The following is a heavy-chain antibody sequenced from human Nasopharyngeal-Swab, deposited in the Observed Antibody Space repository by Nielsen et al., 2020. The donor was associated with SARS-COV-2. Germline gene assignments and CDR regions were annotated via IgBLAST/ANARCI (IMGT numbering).Heavy chain of an antibody. Sequence: SETLSLTCTVSGGSISSGGYYWSWIRQHPGKGLEWIGYIYYSGSTYYNPSLKSRVTISVDTSKNQFSLKLSSVTAADTAVYYCARANGVRGVIVDYYYHMDVWGKGTTVTVSS. V-gene: IGHV4-31*03. J-gene: IGHJ6*03. CDR2: IYYSGST. CDR1: GGSISSGGYY. CDR3: ARANGVRGVIVDYYYHMDV. D-gene: IGHD3-10*01.